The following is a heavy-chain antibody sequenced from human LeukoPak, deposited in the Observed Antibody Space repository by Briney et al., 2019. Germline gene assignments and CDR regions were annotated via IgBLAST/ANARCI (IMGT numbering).Heavy chain of an antibody. J-gene: IGHJ6*02. CDR3: AREEVGSSWYNYYYGMDV. CDR2: FIPILGIA. Sequence: SVKASCKASGGTFSSYAISWVRQAPGQGLEWMGRFIPILGIANYAQKFQGRVTITADKSTSTAYMELSSLRSEDTAVYYCAREEVGSSWYNYYYGMDVWGQGTTVTVSS. V-gene: IGHV1-69*04. CDR1: GGTFSSYA. D-gene: IGHD6-13*01.